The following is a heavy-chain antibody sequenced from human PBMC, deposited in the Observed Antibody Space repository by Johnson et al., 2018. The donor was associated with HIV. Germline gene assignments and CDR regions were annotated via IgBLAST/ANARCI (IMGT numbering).Heavy chain of an antibody. Sequence: QVQLVESGGGVVQPGRSLRLSCAASGFTFSTYAMHWVRQAPGKGLEWVAVISSAESNKYYADSVKGRFTISRDNSTNTLFLQMDSLRADDKAVYYCAREGVSGSYYDAFDLWGQGTMVTVSS. CDR2: ISSAESNK. CDR3: AREGVSGSYYDAFDL. CDR1: GFTFSTYA. J-gene: IGHJ3*01. D-gene: IGHD1-26*01. V-gene: IGHV3-30*04.